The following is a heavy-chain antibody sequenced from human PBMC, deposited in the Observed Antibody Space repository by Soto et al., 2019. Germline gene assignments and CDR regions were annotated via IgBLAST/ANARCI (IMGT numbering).Heavy chain of an antibody. J-gene: IGHJ4*02. CDR1: GDTFSTYT. Sequence: ASVKVSCKASGDTFSTYTITWMRQAPGQGLEWMGGIIPRSATSNYAQKFQGRVTMTRNTSISTAYMELSSLRSEDTAVYYCARGLSYRQDWGQGTLVTVSS. V-gene: IGHV1-8*01. CDR2: IIPRSATS. CDR3: ARGLSYRQD. D-gene: IGHD1-26*01.